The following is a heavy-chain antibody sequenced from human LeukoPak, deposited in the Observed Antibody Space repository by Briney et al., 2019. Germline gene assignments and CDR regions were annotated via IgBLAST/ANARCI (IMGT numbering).Heavy chain of an antibody. CDR1: GFTFSSYS. D-gene: IGHD6-6*01. Sequence: GGSLRLSCAASGFTFSSYSMNWVRQAPGKGLEWVSSISSSSSYIYYADSVKGRFTISRDNAKNSLYLQMNSLRAEDTAVYYCARDESAARPPDYWGQGTLVTVSS. V-gene: IGHV3-21*01. J-gene: IGHJ4*02. CDR3: ARDESAARPPDY. CDR2: ISSSSSYI.